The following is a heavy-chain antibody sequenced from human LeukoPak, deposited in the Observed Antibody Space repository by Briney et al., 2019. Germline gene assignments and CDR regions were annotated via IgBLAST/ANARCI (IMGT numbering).Heavy chain of an antibody. CDR3: ARARISPGDAFDI. V-gene: IGHV1-2*02. J-gene: IGHJ3*02. Sequence: ASVKVSCKASGYTFTGYYMHWVRQAPGQGLEWMGWINPNSGGTNYAQKFQGRVTMTRDTPISTAYMELSRLRSDDTAVYYCARARISPGDAFDIWGQGTMVTVSS. CDR2: INPNSGGT. CDR1: GYTFTGYY.